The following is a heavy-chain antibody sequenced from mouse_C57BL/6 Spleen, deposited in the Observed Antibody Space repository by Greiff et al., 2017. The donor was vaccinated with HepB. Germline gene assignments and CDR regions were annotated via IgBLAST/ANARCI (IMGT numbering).Heavy chain of an antibody. Sequence: QVQLQQPGAELVRPGSSVKLSCKASGYTFTSYWMHWVKQRPIQGLEWIGNIDPSDSETHYNQKFKDKATLTVDKSSSTAYMQLSSLTSEDSAVYYCAREGDSSGYWFAYWGQGTLVTVSA. D-gene: IGHD3-2*02. CDR2: IDPSDSET. J-gene: IGHJ3*01. CDR1: GYTFTSYW. CDR3: AREGDSSGYWFAY. V-gene: IGHV1-52*01.